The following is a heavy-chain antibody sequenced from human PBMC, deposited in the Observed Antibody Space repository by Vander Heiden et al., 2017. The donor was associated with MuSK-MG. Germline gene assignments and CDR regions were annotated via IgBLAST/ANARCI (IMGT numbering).Heavy chain of an antibody. CDR1: GFTFSSHS. CDR3: ARILARFDWLSYYYYYGMDV. J-gene: IGHJ6*02. Sequence: EVQLVESGGGLVKPGGSLRLACAASGFTFSSHSMKWVRQAPGKGLEWVSSISSSSSYIYYADSVKGRFTISRDNAKNSLYLQMNSLRAEDTAVYYCARILARFDWLSYYYYYGMDVWGQGTTVTVSS. V-gene: IGHV3-21*01. CDR2: ISSSSSYI. D-gene: IGHD3-9*01.